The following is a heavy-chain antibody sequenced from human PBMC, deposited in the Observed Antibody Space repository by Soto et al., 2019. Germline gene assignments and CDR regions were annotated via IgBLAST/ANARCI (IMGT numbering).Heavy chain of an antibody. D-gene: IGHD2-2*01. Sequence: GGSLRLSCAASGFTFSDYGIHWVRQAPGKGLEWVAVISYDGSVKYYADSVKGRFTISRDNSNNTLYLQVNSLRTDDTAVYYCAKEVKGYQLLVDYWGQGTLVTVSS. CDR3: AKEVKGYQLLVDY. V-gene: IGHV3-30*18. J-gene: IGHJ4*02. CDR1: GFTFSDYG. CDR2: ISYDGSVK.